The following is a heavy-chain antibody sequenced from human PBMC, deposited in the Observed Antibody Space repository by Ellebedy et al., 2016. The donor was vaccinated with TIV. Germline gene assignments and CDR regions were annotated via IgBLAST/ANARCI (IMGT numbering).Heavy chain of an antibody. J-gene: IGHJ5*02. V-gene: IGHV3-21*01. CDR1: GFTFSSYS. D-gene: IGHD6-19*01. Sequence: GESLKISCAASGFTFSSYSMNWVRQAPGKGLEWVSSISSSSSYIYYADSVKGRFTISRDNAKNLLYLQMNSLRAEDTAVYYCASSSSGRPDWFDPWGQGTLVTVSS. CDR2: ISSSSSYI. CDR3: ASSSSGRPDWFDP.